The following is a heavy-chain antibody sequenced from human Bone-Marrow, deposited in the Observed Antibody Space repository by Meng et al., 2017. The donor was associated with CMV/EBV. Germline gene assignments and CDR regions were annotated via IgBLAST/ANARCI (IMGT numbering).Heavy chain of an antibody. D-gene: IGHD2-2*01. V-gene: IGHV4-34*01. Sequence: GPLRLSCAVYGGSFSGYYWSWIRQPPGKGLEWIGEINHSGSTNYNPSLKSRVTISVDTSKNQFSLKLSSVTAADTAVYYCARGPVVVPASRRSYYYGMDVWGQGTTVTVSS. CDR2: INHSGST. CDR3: ARGPVVVPASRRSYYYGMDV. CDR1: GGSFSGYY. J-gene: IGHJ6*02.